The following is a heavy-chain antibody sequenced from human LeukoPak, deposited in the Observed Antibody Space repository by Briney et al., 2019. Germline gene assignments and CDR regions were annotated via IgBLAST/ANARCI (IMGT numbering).Heavy chain of an antibody. CDR1: GGSISSGSYD. Sequence: SETLSLTCTVSGGSISSGSYDWRWIRQRAGKGLEWIGHIDTSGNTNYYPPLQSRVTISVDTPKKPLSLKPSSVTAAHTALYYPARDGYIYAEGDFVSCGQGTLVTVSS. V-gene: IGHV4-61*09. CDR3: ARDGYIYAEGDFVS. D-gene: IGHD5-18*01. CDR2: IDTSGNT. J-gene: IGHJ4*02.